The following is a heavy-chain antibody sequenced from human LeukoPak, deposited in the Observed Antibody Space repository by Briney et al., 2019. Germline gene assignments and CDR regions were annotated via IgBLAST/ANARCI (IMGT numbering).Heavy chain of an antibody. Sequence: GGSLRLSCAASGLTFRNYAMSWVRQAPGKGLEWVSVICANDGNTYYADAVKGRFTISRDNSKDTLYLQMDSLRAEDTAVYYCARGSGSSCYSPCDYWGQGILVTVSS. D-gene: IGHD2-15*01. J-gene: IGHJ4*02. CDR2: ICANDGNT. V-gene: IGHV3-23*01. CDR3: ARGSGSSCYSPCDY. CDR1: GLTFRNYA.